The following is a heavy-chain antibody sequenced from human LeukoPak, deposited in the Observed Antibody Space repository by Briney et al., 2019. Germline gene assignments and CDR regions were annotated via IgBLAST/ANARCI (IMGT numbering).Heavy chain of an antibody. D-gene: IGHD5-12*01. Sequence: SETLSLTCAVYAGSFNDYYWTWIRQPPGKGLEWIGEINHRGRSTYNPSLKSRVTISVDTSKNQFSLRLNSVTAADTAVYYCARELGSGYDYGYWGQGTLVTVSS. J-gene: IGHJ4*02. CDR1: AGSFNDYY. V-gene: IGHV4-34*01. CDR3: ARELGSGYDYGY. CDR2: INHRGRS.